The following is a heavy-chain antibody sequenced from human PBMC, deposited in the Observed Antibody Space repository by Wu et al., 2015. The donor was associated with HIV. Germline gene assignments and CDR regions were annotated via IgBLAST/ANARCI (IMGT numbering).Heavy chain of an antibody. D-gene: IGHD6-25*01. CDR1: GYTFTSYD. J-gene: IGHJ5*02. CDR3: ARGRGPAATKPHNWLDP. V-gene: IGHV1-8*02. CDR2: MNPNSGNT. Sequence: QVQLVQSGAEVKKPGASVKVSCKASGYTFTSYDINWVRQATGQGLEWMGWMNPNSGNTGYTQKFQGRVTMTRDTSINTAYMELSSLKSEDTAVYYCARGRGPAATKPHNWLDPWGQGTLVTVSS.